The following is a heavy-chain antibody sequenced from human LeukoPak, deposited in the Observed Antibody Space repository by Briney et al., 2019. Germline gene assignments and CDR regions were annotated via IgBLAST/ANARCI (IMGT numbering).Heavy chain of an antibody. CDR1: GGTFSSYA. CDR2: ILPIFGTA. J-gene: IGHJ3*02. CDR3: ARDVGATVVFDI. D-gene: IGHD1-26*01. V-gene: IGHV1-69*13. Sequence: ASVKVSCKASGGTFSSYAISWVRQAPGQGLEWMGGILPIFGTANYAQKFQGRVTITADHSTSTAYMELSSLRSEDTAVYFCARDVGATVVFDIWGQGTFVTVSS.